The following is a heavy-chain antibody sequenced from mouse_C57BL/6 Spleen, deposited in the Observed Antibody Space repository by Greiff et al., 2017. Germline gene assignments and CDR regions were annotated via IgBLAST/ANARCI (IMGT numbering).Heavy chain of an antibody. D-gene: IGHD2-1*01. V-gene: IGHV1-69*01. CDR3: ARGGNYVLDY. CDR2: IDPSDSYT. J-gene: IGHJ2*01. CDR1: GYTFTSYW. Sequence: VQLQQPGAELVMPGASVKLSCKASGYTFTSYWMHWVKQRPGQGLEWIGEIDPSDSYTNYNQKFKGKSTLTVDKSSSTAYMQLSSLTSEDSAVYYCARGGNYVLDYWGQGTTLTVSS.